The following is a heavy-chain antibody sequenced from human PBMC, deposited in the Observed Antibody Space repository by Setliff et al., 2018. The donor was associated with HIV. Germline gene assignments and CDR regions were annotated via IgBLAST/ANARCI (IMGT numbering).Heavy chain of an antibody. J-gene: IGHJ6*03. CDR2: IFYSGTT. CDR3: ARSAYYYYMDV. CDR1: GGSISDYY. V-gene: IGHV4-59*12. Sequence: SETLAPTCSVSGGSISDYYWSWIRQPPGKGLEWIGYIFYSGTTNYNPSLKSRLTMSVDTSKNHFPMNLSSVTAADTAVYYCARSAYYYYMDVWGKGTTVTVSS.